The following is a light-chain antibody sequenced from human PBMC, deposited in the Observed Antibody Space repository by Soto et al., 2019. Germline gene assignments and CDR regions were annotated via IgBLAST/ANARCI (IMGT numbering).Light chain of an antibody. CDR2: GAS. CDR3: QQYNNWPPT. J-gene: IGKJ1*01. V-gene: IGKV3D-15*01. Sequence: EIVMTQSPATLSVSPGVRATLSCRASQSVSGNLAWYQQKPGQAPRLLIYGASTRAPGIPARFSGSGSGTEFTLTISSLQSEDFAVYYWQQYNNWPPTFGQGTKVEIK. CDR1: QSVSGN.